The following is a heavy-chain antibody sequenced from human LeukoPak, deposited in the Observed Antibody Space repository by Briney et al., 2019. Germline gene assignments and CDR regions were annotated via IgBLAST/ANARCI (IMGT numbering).Heavy chain of an antibody. J-gene: IGHJ6*03. CDR2: IYYSGST. CDR1: GGSISSYY. V-gene: IGHV4-59*01. CDR3: ARVPPYYYYMDV. Sequence: SETLSLTCTVSGGSISSYYWSWIRQPPGKGLEWIGYIYYSGSTNYNPSLKSRVTISVDTSKNQFSLKLSSVTAADTAVYYCARVPPYYYYMDVWGKGTTVTVPS.